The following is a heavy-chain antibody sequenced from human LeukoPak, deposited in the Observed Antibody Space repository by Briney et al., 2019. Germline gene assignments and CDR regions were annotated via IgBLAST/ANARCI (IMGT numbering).Heavy chain of an antibody. J-gene: IGHJ6*03. CDR2: MNPNSGNT. Sequence: ASVKVSCKASGYTFTSYDINWVRQATGQGLEWMGWMNPNSGNTGYAQKFQGRVTMTRNTSIGTAYMELSSLRSEDTAVYYCARGTGSYYVYYYYYYMDVWGKGTTVTISS. CDR1: GYTFTSYD. D-gene: IGHD3-10*01. V-gene: IGHV1-8*01. CDR3: ARGTGSYYVYYYYYYMDV.